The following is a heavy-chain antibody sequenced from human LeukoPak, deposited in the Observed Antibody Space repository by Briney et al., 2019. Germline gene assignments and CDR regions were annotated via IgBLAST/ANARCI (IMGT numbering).Heavy chain of an antibody. V-gene: IGHV3-9*01. CDR2: ISWNSGSI. CDR1: GFIFNNYA. D-gene: IGHD3-22*01. J-gene: IGHJ4*02. Sequence: GRSLRLSCAGSGFIFNNYAMHWVRQPPGKGLEWVSGISWNSGSIDYADSVKGRFTISRDNAKNSLYLQMNSLRAEDTAVYYCARETYYYDSSGYYYGGDFDYWGQGTLVTVSS. CDR3: ARETYYYDSSGYYYGGDFDY.